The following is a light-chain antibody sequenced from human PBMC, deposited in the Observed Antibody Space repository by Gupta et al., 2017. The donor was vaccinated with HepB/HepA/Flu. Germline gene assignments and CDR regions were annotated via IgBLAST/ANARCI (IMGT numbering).Light chain of an antibody. Sequence: QSVLTQPPSASGTPGQRVTISCSGSSSNIGSNTINWYQQLPATAPKLLIYSSNQRPSGVPDRFSGSKSGTSASLAISGLQSEDEADYYYAAWDDSLKVVFGGGTKLTVL. CDR2: SSN. CDR3: AAWDDSLKVV. V-gene: IGLV1-44*01. J-gene: IGLJ2*01. CDR1: SSNIGSNT.